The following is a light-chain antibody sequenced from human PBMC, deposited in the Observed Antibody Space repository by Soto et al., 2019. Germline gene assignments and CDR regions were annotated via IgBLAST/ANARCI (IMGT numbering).Light chain of an antibody. CDR3: QKQHTAPLT. J-gene: IGKJ3*01. V-gene: IGKV1-27*01. CDR2: AAS. CDR1: QSVTYY. Sequence: DIELTQSPSSLSASIGDRVTLSCRASQSVTYYLAWYQQKPGRVPRLLIYAASNLPSGVPSRFSGSGSGTDFTTIIISIQAEDVATDYCQKQHTAPLTFGPGTKVDIK.